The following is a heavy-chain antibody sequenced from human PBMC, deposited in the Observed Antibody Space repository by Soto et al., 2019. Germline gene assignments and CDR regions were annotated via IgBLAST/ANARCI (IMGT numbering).Heavy chain of an antibody. CDR1: GGSISSGGYY. CDR3: AREGMIVGPHFDY. J-gene: IGHJ4*02. Sequence: QVQLQESGPGLVKPSQTLSLTCTVSGGSISSGGYYWSWIRQHPGKGLEWIGYIYYSGSTYYNPSLKSRVTISVDTSKNQFSLKLSSVTAADSAVYYCAREGMIVGPHFDYWGQGTLVTVSS. V-gene: IGHV4-31*03. CDR2: IYYSGST. D-gene: IGHD3-22*01.